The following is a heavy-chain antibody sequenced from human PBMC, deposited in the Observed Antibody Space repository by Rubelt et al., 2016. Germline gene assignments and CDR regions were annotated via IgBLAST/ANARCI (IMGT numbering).Heavy chain of an antibody. J-gene: IGHJ5*02. CDR2: PIFGTA. D-gene: IGHD6-6*01. Sequence: PIFGTANYAQKFQGRVTITADESTSTAYMELSSLRSEDTAVYYCARCGGIAARKGWFDPWGQGTLVTVSS. V-gene: IGHV1-69*01. CDR3: ARCGGIAARKGWFDP.